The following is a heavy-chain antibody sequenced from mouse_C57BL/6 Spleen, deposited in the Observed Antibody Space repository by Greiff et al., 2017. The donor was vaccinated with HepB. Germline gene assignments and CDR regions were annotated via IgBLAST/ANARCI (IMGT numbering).Heavy chain of an antibody. CDR1: GFTFSDYY. D-gene: IGHD2-4*01. V-gene: IGHV5-16*01. Sequence: DVQLVESEGGLVQPGSSMKLSCTASGFTFSDYYMAWVRQVPEKGREWVANINYDGSSTYYLDSLKSRFIISRDNAKNILYLQLSSRKSEDTAPYYCAREGDYGFAYWGQGPLVSVST. CDR3: AREGDYGFAY. CDR2: INYDGSST. J-gene: IGHJ3*01.